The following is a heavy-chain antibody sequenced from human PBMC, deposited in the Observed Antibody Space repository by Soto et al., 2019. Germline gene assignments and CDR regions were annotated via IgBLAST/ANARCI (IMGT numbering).Heavy chain of an antibody. Sequence: SETLSLTCSGSSGSISSRRYTWGWIRQPPGKGLEWIGSIYYSGSTYYNPSLKSRVTVSVDTSKNQFTLKLSSVTAADTAVYYCARLHGYCISTSCSGYYAMDVWGRGTTVT. V-gene: IGHV4-39*01. CDR3: ARLHGYCISTSCSGYYAMDV. J-gene: IGHJ6*02. D-gene: IGHD2-2*01. CDR2: IYYSGST. CDR1: SGSISSRRYT.